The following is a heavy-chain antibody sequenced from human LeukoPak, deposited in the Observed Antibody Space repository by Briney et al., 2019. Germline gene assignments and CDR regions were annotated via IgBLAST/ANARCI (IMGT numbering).Heavy chain of an antibody. Sequence: PGGSLRLSCAASGFTFSSYGMHWVRQAPGKGLEWVAVISYDGSDKYYADSVKSRFTISRDNSKNTLYLQMNSLRPEDTAVYYCAKAAFDILTDYQRSRWFDPWGQGTLVTVSS. CDR1: GFTFSSYG. CDR3: AKAAFDILTDYQRSRWFDP. D-gene: IGHD3-9*01. CDR2: ISYDGSDK. V-gene: IGHV3-30*18. J-gene: IGHJ5*02.